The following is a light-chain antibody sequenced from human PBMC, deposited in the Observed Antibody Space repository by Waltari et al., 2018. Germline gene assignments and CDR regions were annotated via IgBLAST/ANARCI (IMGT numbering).Light chain of an antibody. J-gene: IGKJ2*01. V-gene: IGKV1-39*01. CDR3: QQSYSTPYT. Sequence: DIQMTQSPSSLSASVGDRVTIACRASQSIATYLYWYQQKPGNSPELLIYSASSLQSGVPSRFGGSGSGTDFTLTISSLQPEDFATYYCQQSYSTPYTFGQGTKLEIK. CDR2: SAS. CDR1: QSIATY.